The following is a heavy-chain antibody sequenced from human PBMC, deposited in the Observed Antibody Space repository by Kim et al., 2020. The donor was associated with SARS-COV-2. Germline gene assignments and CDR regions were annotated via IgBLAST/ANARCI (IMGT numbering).Heavy chain of an antibody. V-gene: IGHV3-23*01. CDR3: AKEGGAFDI. J-gene: IGHJ3*02. Sequence: STYYADAGKSRFTISRDNAKNTLYLQMNSLRAEDTAVYYCAKEGGAFDIWGQGTMVTVSS. CDR2: ST. D-gene: IGHD3-16*01.